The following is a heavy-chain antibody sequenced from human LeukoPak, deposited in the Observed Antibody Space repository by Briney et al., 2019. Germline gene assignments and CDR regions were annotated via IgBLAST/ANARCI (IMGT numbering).Heavy chain of an antibody. CDR3: ASGGPPGMGYCSGGSCYSEPLYGMDV. Sequence: ASVKVSCKASGYTFTSYGISWVRQAPGQGLEWMGWISAYNGNTNYAQKLQGRVTMTTDTSTSTAYMELRSLRSDDTAVYYCASGGPPGMGYCSGGSCYSEPLYGMDVWGQGTTVTVSS. D-gene: IGHD2-15*01. V-gene: IGHV1-18*01. CDR1: GYTFTSYG. J-gene: IGHJ6*02. CDR2: ISAYNGNT.